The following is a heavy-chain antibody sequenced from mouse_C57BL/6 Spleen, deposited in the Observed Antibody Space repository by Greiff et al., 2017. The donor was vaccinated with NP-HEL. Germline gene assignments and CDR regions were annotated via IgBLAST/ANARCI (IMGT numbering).Heavy chain of an antibody. CDR2: ISYDGSN. D-gene: IGHD2-4*01. V-gene: IGHV3-6*01. CDR1: GYSITSGYY. CDR3: ARDARLRSYAMDY. J-gene: IGHJ4*01. Sequence: EVHLVESGPGLVKPSPSLSLSCSVTGYSITSGYYWNWIRQFPGNKLEWMGYISYDGSNNYNPSLKNRISITRDTSKNQFFLKLNSVTTEDTATYYCARDARLRSYAMDYWGQGTSVTVSS.